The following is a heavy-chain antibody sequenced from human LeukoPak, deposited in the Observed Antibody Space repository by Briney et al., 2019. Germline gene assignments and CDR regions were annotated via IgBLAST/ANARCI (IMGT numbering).Heavy chain of an antibody. CDR3: ARDRGDGYNSGYFEY. J-gene: IGHJ4*02. CDR2: IYYSVST. D-gene: IGHD5-24*01. Sequence: LGSLSLTRAVSGGSISSNTWSWIRQPPGKGLEWIGYIYYSVSTNYNPSLKSRVTISVDTSKNQFSLKLSSVTAADTAVYYCARDRGDGYNSGYFEYWGQGTLVTVSS. CDR1: GGSISSNT. V-gene: IGHV4-59*12.